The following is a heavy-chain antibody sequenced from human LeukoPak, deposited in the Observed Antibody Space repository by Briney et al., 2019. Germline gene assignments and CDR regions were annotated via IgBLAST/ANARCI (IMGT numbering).Heavy chain of an antibody. J-gene: IGHJ4*02. CDR1: GYFISSGYY. CDR2: TYHSGST. D-gene: IGHD6-13*01. CDR3: ARESRGSSWYYFDS. Sequence: SETLSLTCTVSGYFISSGYYWGWIRQPPGKGLEWIGSTYHSGSTYYNPSLKSRVTISLDTSKNQVSLKLRSVTAADTAVYYCARESRGSSWYYFDSWGQGTLVTVSS. V-gene: IGHV4-38-2*02.